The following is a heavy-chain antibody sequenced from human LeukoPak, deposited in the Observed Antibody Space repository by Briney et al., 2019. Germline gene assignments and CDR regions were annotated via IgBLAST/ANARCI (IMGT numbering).Heavy chain of an antibody. V-gene: IGHV3-7*01. CDR1: GFTFSSYW. J-gene: IGHJ4*02. D-gene: IGHD3-22*01. CDR2: IKQDGSEK. Sequence: PGGSLRLSCEDSGFTFSSYWMTWVRQAPGKGLEWVASIKQDGSEKYYVDSVKGRFTISRDNAKNSLYLQMNSLRAEDTAVYYCAKDLYYDSSGCWDYWGQGTLVTVSS. CDR3: AKDLYYDSSGCWDY.